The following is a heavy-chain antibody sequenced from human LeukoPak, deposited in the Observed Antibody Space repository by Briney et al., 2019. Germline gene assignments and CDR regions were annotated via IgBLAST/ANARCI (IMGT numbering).Heavy chain of an antibody. V-gene: IGHV3-64*01. J-gene: IGHJ4*02. CDR3: ARVGGSGSFDS. Sequence: GGSLRLSCAASGFTISSDSMHWIRQAPGKGLEYVSAIGYGGDTYYANSVKGRFTISRDISENTLYLQMGSLRPEDMAVYYCARVGGSGSFDSWGQGTLVSVSS. CDR1: GFTISSDS. D-gene: IGHD6-19*01. CDR2: IGYGGDT.